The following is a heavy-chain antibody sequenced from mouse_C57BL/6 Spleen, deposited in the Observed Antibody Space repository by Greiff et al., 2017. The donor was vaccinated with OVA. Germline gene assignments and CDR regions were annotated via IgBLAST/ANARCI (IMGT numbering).Heavy chain of an antibody. CDR1: GYTFTSYW. CDR2: INPSSGYT. D-gene: IGHD1-1*01. Sequence: VHLVESGAELAKPGASVKLSCKASGYTFTSYWMHWVKQRPGQGLEWIGYINPSSGYTKYNQKFKDKATLTADKSSSTAYMQLSSLTYEDSAVYYCATNYYGSSGYFDYWGQGTTLTVSS. V-gene: IGHV1-7*01. J-gene: IGHJ2*01. CDR3: ATNYYGSSGYFDY.